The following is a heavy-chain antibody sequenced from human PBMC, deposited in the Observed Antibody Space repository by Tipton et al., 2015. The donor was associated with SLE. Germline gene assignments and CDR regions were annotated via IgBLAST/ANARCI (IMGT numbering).Heavy chain of an antibody. Sequence: SLRLSCAASGFTFDDYTMHWVRQAPGKGLEWVSLISWDGGSTYYADSVKGRFTISRDNSKNTLYLQMNSLRAEDTAVYYCARDKAGTDAFDYWGQGTLVTVSS. CDR1: GFTFDDYT. V-gene: IGHV3-43*01. D-gene: IGHD6-19*01. CDR2: ISWDGGST. CDR3: ARDKAGTDAFDY. J-gene: IGHJ4*02.